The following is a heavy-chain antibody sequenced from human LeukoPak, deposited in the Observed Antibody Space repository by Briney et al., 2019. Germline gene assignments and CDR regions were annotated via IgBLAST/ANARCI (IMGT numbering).Heavy chain of an antibody. Sequence: GASVKVSCKASGYTFTSYDINWVRQATGQGLEWMGWMNPNSGNTGYAQKFQGRVTMTRNTSISTAYMELSSLRSEDTAVYYCARGRGVVVTAIDGDDYWGQGTLVTVSS. CDR3: ARGRGVVVTAIDGDDY. V-gene: IGHV1-8*01. CDR1: GYTFTSYD. CDR2: MNPNSGNT. D-gene: IGHD2-21*02. J-gene: IGHJ4*02.